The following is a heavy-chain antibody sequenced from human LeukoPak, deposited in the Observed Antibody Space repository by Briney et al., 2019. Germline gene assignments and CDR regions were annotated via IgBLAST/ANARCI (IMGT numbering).Heavy chain of an antibody. J-gene: IGHJ4*02. CDR2: ISGSGGST. V-gene: IGHV3-23*01. D-gene: IGHD3-22*01. CDR1: GFTFSSYA. CDR3: AKDGSDSSGYYY. Sequence: GGSLRLSCAASGFTFSSYAMSWVRQAPGKGLEWVSAISGSGGSTCYADSVKGRFTISRDNSKNTLYLQMNSLRAEDTAVYYCAKDGSDSSGYYYWGQGTLVTVSS.